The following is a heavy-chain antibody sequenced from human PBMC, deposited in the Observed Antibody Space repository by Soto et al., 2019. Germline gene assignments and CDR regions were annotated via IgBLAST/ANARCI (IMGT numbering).Heavy chain of an antibody. CDR3: ARAAMGGSSWPFDY. CDR2: IYHSGST. V-gene: IGHV4-4*02. D-gene: IGHD6-13*01. CDR1: GGSISSSNW. Sequence: QVQLQESGPGLVKPSGTLSLTCAVSGGSISSSNWWSWVRQPPGKGLEWIGEIYHSGSTNYNPSLKGRVTISVDKSKNQFSLTLSPVTAADTAVYYCARAAMGGSSWPFDYWGQGTLVTVSS. J-gene: IGHJ4*02.